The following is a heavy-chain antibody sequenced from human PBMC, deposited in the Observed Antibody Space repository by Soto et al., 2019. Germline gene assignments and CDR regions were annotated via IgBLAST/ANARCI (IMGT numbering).Heavy chain of an antibody. CDR2: ISVYNGNT. D-gene: IGHD2-8*01. CDR1: SYTFTSYG. Sequence: QVQLVQSGGEVKKPGASVKVSCKASSYTFTSYGIGWVRQAPGQGLEWMGWISVYNGNTNYAQNLQGRVTMTTDTSTTTAYMELRSLRSDDTAVYYCARCKVPNGVCYFFDCWGQGTLVTVSS. CDR3: ARCKVPNGVCYFFDC. V-gene: IGHV1-18*01. J-gene: IGHJ4*02.